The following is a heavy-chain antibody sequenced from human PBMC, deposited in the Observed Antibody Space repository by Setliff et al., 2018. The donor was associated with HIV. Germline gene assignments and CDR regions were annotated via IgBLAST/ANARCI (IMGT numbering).Heavy chain of an antibody. CDR2: IYYSGDT. Sequence: PSETLSLTFSVAGGSITSSGYHWGWIRQPPGKGLEWIGNIYYSGDTFYNASLRSRLTLSVDTSKNQFSLKLNSVTASDTAMYYCTRHRGPPWDAFDIWGQGTMVTVSS. CDR1: GGSITSSGYH. J-gene: IGHJ3*02. V-gene: IGHV4-39*01. CDR3: TRHRGPPWDAFDI.